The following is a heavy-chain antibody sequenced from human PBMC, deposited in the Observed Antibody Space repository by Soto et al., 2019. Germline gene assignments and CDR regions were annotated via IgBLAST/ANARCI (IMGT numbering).Heavy chain of an antibody. D-gene: IGHD1-1*01. Sequence: SDTLSLTCSVSGVSLSYAGPYWSWIRQSPGRGLEWLAYISNTGNSFSDPSLKRRLTVSIDPSRNQFSLKVEDTAVYYCAKDWYNYGEFDYWGQGTLVTVS. CDR1: GVSLSYAGPY. CDR3: NYGEFDY. CDR2: ISNTGNS. V-gene: IGHV4-30-4*02. J-gene: IGHJ4*02.